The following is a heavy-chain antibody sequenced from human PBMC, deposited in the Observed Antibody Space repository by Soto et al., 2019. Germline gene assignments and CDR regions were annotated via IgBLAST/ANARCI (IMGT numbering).Heavy chain of an antibody. CDR3: ARLGHVYYYDSSGYREYFQH. D-gene: IGHD3-22*01. Sequence: SETLSLTCTVSGGSISSYYWSWIRQPPGKGLEWIGYIYYSGSTNYNPSLKSRVTISVDTSKNQFSLKLSSVTAADTAVYYCARLGHVYYYDSSGYREYFQHWGQGTLVTISS. CDR2: IYYSGST. V-gene: IGHV4-59*01. CDR1: GGSISSYY. J-gene: IGHJ1*01.